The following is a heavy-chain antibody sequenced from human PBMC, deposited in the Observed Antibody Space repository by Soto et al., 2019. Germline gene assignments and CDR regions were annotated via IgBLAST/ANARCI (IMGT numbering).Heavy chain of an antibody. CDR3: ARMATFGSLNWFDP. CDR2: MNPGSGDT. Sequence: APVKVSCKASGYSFTNNDVSWVRQATGQGREWMGWMNPGSGDTGYAQKFQGRVTMTRDISIATAYMELSSLRSDDTAIYYCARMATFGSLNWFDPWGQGTLVTVSS. J-gene: IGHJ5*02. CDR1: GYSFTNND. V-gene: IGHV1-8*01. D-gene: IGHD3-16*01.